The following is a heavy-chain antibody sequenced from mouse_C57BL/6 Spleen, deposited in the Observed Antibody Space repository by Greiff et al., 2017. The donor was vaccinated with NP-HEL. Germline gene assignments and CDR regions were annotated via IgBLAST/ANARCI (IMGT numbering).Heavy chain of an antibody. D-gene: IGHD1-1*01. J-gene: IGHJ1*03. Sequence: QVQLQQPGAELVKPGASVKLSCKASGYTFTSYWMQWVKQRPGQGLEWIGEIDPSDSYTNYNQKFKGKATLTVDTSSSTAYMQLSSLTSEDSAVYYCAITTVVARYFDVWGTGTTVTVSS. CDR2: IDPSDSYT. V-gene: IGHV1-50*01. CDR1: GYTFTSYW. CDR3: AITTVVARYFDV.